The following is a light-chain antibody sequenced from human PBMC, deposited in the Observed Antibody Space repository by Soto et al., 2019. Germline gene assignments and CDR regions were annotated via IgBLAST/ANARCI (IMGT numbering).Light chain of an antibody. CDR3: HQSYDIPT. CDR1: RTVGNF. J-gene: IGKJ5*01. CDR2: DAS. Sequence: EIVMTQSPATLSVSPGERATLSCRASRTVGNFLAWYQQKPGQAPRLLIYDASNRATGIPARFSGSGSGTDFTLTVSSLQPEDFATYYCHQSYDIPTFGQGTRLEI. V-gene: IGKV3D-15*01.